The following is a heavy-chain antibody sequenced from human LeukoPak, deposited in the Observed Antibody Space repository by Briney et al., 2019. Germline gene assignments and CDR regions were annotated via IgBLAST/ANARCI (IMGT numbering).Heavy chain of an antibody. CDR2: INPSGGST. J-gene: IGHJ3*02. CDR1: GYTFTSYY. V-gene: IGHV1-46*01. D-gene: IGHD5-24*01. Sequence: ASVKVSCKASGYTFTSYYMHWVRQAPGQGLEWMGIINPSGGSTSYAQKFQGRVTMTGDTSTSTVYMELSSLRSEDTAVYYCAVEMATIIPPNAFDIWGQGTMVTVSS. CDR3: AVEMATIIPPNAFDI.